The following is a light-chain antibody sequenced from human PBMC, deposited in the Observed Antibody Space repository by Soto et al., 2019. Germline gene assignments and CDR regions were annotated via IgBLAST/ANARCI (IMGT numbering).Light chain of an antibody. J-gene: IGLJ1*01. CDR2: DVN. Sequence: QSVLTQPASMSGSPGQSITISCTGTSSDIGDYNYVSWYQQRPDEAPKLVIYDVNSWPSGVSDRFSGSKSGNTASLTISGLQTEDEADYYCCSYTSSITYVFGTGTKVTVL. CDR3: CSYTSSITYV. V-gene: IGLV2-14*01. CDR1: SSDIGDYNY.